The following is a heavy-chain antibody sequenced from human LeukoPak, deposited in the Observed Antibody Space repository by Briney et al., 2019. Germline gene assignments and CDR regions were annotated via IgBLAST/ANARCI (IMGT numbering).Heavy chain of an antibody. Sequence: ASVKVSCKASGYTFTGYYMHWVRQAPGQGLEWMGRINPNSGGTNYAQKFQGRVTITRDTSISTAYMELSRLRSDDTAVYHCAGEGRDGYNLPTDYWGQGTLVTVSS. J-gene: IGHJ4*02. CDR3: AGEGRDGYNLPTDY. CDR2: INPNSGGT. CDR1: GYTFTGYY. V-gene: IGHV1-2*06. D-gene: IGHD5-24*01.